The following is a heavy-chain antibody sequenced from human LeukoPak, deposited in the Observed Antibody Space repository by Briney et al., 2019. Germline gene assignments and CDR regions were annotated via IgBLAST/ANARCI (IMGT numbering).Heavy chain of an antibody. CDR3: ARGRGSASLGTYYYYGMDV. V-gene: IGHV4-59*11. CDR2: IYYSGST. CDR1: GGSISSHY. D-gene: IGHD7-27*01. J-gene: IGHJ6*02. Sequence: PSETLSLTCTVSGGSISSHYWSWIRQPPGKGLEWIGYIYYSGSTNYNPSLKSRVTISVDTSKNQFSLKLSSVTAADTAVYYCARGRGSASLGTYYYYGMDVWGQGTTVTVSS.